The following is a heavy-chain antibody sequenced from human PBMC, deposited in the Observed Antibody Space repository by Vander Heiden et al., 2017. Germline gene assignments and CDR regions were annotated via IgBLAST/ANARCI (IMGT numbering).Heavy chain of an antibody. CDR3: ARAAGANHAYFEY. J-gene: IGHJ4*02. CDR2: IWYDGSLT. CDR1: GFTSSTSG. D-gene: IGHD1-26*01. Sequence: QVQLVESGGGVIQPGGSLRLPCSASGFTSSTSGMHWARQVPGKGLEWVAVIWYDGSLTFYRDSVKGRFFISRDNSENTLHLQMNSLRVEDTAVYFCARAAGANHAYFEYWGQGNLVTVSS. V-gene: IGHV3-33*01.